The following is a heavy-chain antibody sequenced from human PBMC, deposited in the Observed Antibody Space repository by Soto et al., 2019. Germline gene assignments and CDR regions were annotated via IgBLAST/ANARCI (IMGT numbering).Heavy chain of an antibody. CDR3: ARGDGGGYYLADYYYCMDV. CDR2: IYYSGST. V-gene: IGHV4-59*01. CDR1: GGSISSYY. Sequence: SETLSLTCTVSGGSISSYYWSWIRQPPGKGLEWIGYIYYSGSTNYNPSLKSRVTISVDTSKNQFSLKLSSVTAADTAVYYCARGDGGGYYLADYYYCMDVWGQGIKVTVSS. D-gene: IGHD3-22*01. J-gene: IGHJ6*02.